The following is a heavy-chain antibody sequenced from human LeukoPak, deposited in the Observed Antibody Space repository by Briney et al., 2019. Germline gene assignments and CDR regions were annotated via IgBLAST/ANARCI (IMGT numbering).Heavy chain of an antibody. CDR1: GYTFTGYY. CDR3: ARDRGATPAFDI. V-gene: IGHV1-2*02. J-gene: IGHJ3*02. D-gene: IGHD1-26*01. Sequence: ASVKVSCKASGYTFTGYYMHWVRQAPGQGLEWMGWINPNSGGTNYAQKFQGRVTMTRDTSISTAYMELSRPRSDDTAVYYCARDRGATPAFDIWGQGTMVTVSS. CDR2: INPNSGGT.